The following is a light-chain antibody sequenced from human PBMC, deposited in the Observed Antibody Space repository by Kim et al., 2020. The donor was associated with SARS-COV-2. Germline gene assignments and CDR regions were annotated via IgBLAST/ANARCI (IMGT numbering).Light chain of an antibody. V-gene: IGLV4-69*01. CDR1: SGNSNYA. Sequence: ASVTLTCTLGSGNSNYAIAWHQQQPEKGPRYLMNLNNDGSHSKGDGIPDRFSGSSSGAERYLTISSLQSEDEDDYYCQTWDTGIRVFGGGTQLTVL. CDR3: QTWDTGIRV. CDR2: LNNDGSH. J-gene: IGLJ3*02.